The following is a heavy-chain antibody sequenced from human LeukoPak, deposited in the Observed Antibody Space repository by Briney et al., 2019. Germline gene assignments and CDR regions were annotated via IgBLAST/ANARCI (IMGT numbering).Heavy chain of an antibody. CDR1: GFXFSSYS. CDR3: AREDGYSYGYDY. Sequence: GGSLRLSCAASGFXFSSYSMNWVRQAPGKGLEWVSSISSSSSYIYYADSVKGRFTISRDNAKNSLYLQMNGLRAEDTAVYYCAREDGYSYGYDYWGQGTLVTVSS. D-gene: IGHD5-18*01. V-gene: IGHV3-21*01. CDR2: ISSSSSYI. J-gene: IGHJ4*02.